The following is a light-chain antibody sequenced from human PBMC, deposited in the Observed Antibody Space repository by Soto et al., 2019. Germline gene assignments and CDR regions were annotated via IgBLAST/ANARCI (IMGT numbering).Light chain of an antibody. CDR2: DAS. V-gene: IGKV1-5*01. Sequence: DIQMTQTPSTLSASVGDEVTITCRAIQTISRWLAWYQQKPGRAPKLLIYDASTLESGVPSRFSGSGSETEFTLTISRLQPDDFATYFCHSRAFGQGTRLEIK. CDR1: QTISRW. CDR3: HSRA. J-gene: IGKJ5*01.